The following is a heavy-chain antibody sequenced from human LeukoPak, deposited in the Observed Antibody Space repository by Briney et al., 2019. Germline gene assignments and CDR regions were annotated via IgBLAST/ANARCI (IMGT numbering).Heavy chain of an antibody. J-gene: IGHJ4*02. CDR2: INPNSGGT. V-gene: IGHV1-2*02. CDR1: GYTFTGYY. CDR3: ARSIGIYDFWSGYVNY. D-gene: IGHD3-3*01. Sequence: ASVKVSCKDSGYTFTGYYMHLVRQAPGQGLEWTGWINPNSGGTNYAQKFQGRVTMTRDTSISTAYMELSRLRSDDTAVYYCARSIGIYDFWSGYVNYWGQGTLVTVSS.